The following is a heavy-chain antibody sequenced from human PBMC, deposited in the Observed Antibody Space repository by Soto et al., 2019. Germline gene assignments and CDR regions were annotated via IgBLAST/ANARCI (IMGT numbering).Heavy chain of an antibody. D-gene: IGHD1-26*01. J-gene: IGHJ6*02. CDR3: AKDLRSSTNSYYGMDV. V-gene: IGHV3-23*01. Sequence: EVQLLESGGGLVQPGGSLRLSCAASGFSFSTYAMSWVRQAPGKGLEWVSVISATGGSTFYADSVKGRFTVSRDNSRNTLYLQMISLRVEDTAVYYCAKDLRSSTNSYYGMDVWGQGTTVTVSS. CDR1: GFSFSTYA. CDR2: ISATGGST.